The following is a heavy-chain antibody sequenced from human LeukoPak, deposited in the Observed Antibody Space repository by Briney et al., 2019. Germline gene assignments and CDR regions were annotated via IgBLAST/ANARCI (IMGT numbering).Heavy chain of an antibody. V-gene: IGHV3-30*02. J-gene: IGHJ4*02. CDR3: ARGPARGYYDGSGYDFDY. Sequence: PGWSMRLSCAASGFTFRNYGMHWVRQAPAKGLEWVTFIDDDGINSYYVDSVKGRFTIPRDNSKNTLYLQMSSLESEDTAVYYCARGPARGYYDGSGYDFDYWGQGTLVTVSS. CDR2: IDDDGINS. D-gene: IGHD3-22*01. CDR1: GFTFRNYG.